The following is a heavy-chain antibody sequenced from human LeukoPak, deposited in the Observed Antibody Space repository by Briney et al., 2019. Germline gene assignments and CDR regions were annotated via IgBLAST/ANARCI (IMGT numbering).Heavy chain of an antibody. V-gene: IGHV3-74*01. CDR3: ARDNWGIDY. CDR2: INSDGSST. J-gene: IGHJ4*02. D-gene: IGHD7-27*01. CDR1: GFTFSSYW. Sequence: GALRPSCAASGFTFSSYWMHWVRQAPGKGLVWVSHINSDGSSTSYADSVKGRFTISRDNAKNTLYLQMNSLRAEDTAVYYCARDNWGIDYWGQGTLVTVSS.